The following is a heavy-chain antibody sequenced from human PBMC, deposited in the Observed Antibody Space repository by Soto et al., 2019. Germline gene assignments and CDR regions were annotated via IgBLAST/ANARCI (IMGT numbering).Heavy chain of an antibody. V-gene: IGHV3-15*01. Sequence: GGSLRLSCAASGFTFSNAWMSWVRQAPGKGLEWVGRIKSKTDGGTTDYAAPVKGRFTISRDDSKNTLYLQMNSLKTEDTAVYYCTTPSGPEAGADAFDIWGQGTMVTVSS. CDR1: GFTFSNAW. D-gene: IGHD6-19*01. J-gene: IGHJ3*02. CDR3: TTPSGPEAGADAFDI. CDR2: IKSKTDGGTT.